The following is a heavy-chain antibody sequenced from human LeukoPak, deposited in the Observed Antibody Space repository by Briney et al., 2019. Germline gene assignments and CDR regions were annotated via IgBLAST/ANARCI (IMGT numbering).Heavy chain of an antibody. CDR3: ARHLPSDDAFDI. J-gene: IGHJ3*02. V-gene: IGHV4-61*02. Sequence: SQTLSLTCTVSGGSISSGSYYWSWIRQPAGKGLEWVGRIYRSGSTNYNPSLKSRVTISVDTSKNQFSLRLSSVTAADTALYYCARHLPSDDAFDIWGQGTMVTFSS. CDR2: IYRSGST. CDR1: GGSISSGSYY.